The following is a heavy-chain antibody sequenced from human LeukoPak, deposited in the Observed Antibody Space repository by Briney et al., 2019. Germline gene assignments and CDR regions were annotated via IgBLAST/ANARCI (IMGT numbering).Heavy chain of an antibody. Sequence: PSETLSLTCTVSGGSISNGSYYWSWIRQPAGKGLEWIGRIYTSGSTNYNPSLKSRVTISVDTSKNQFSLKLSSVTAADTAVYYCARAITIFGVVITVLFDIWGQGTMVTVSS. CDR1: GGSISNGSYY. CDR3: ARAITIFGVVITVLFDI. D-gene: IGHD3-3*01. V-gene: IGHV4-61*02. J-gene: IGHJ3*02. CDR2: IYTSGST.